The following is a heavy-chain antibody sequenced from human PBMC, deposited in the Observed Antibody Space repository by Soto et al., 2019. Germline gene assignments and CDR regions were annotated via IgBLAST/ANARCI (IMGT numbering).Heavy chain of an antibody. CDR3: ARGDCVGGTCYSLAGSFYYYMDV. Sequence: EVQLVESGGGLVQPGGSLRLSCTASGSTLSNYWMYWVRQAPGKGLEWVSRINSDGSVSSYADSVKGRLTISRDNVKNTLYPQMDSLRAEDTAVYYCARGDCVGGTCYSLAGSFYYYMDVWGKGTTVTVFS. CDR1: GSTLSNYW. CDR2: INSDGSVS. J-gene: IGHJ6*03. D-gene: IGHD2-15*01. V-gene: IGHV3-74*02.